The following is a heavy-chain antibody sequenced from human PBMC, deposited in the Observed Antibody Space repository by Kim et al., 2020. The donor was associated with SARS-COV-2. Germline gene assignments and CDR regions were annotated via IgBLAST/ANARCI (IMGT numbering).Heavy chain of an antibody. V-gene: IGHV3-33*01. CDR1: GFTFSSYG. CDR3: ARGEYYDFWSGYYKDYYYYGRDV. Sequence: GGSLRLSCAASGFTFSSYGMHWVRQAPGKGLEWVAVIWYDGSNKYYADSVKGRFTISRDNSKNTLYLQMNSLRAEDTAVYYCARGEYYDFWSGYYKDYYYYGRDVWGQGTTVTVSS. D-gene: IGHD3-3*01. CDR2: IWYDGSNK. J-gene: IGHJ6*02.